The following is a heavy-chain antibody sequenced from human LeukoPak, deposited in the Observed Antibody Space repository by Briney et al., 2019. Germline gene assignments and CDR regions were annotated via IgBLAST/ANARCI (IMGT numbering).Heavy chain of an antibody. CDR1: GFTVSSFE. Sequence: PGGSLRLSCEASGFTVSSFEINWVRQAPGKGLEWVSYISSSGGTMDCADSVKGRFTVSRDNGKKLVHLQLNSLRAEDTAVYFCARIPHPDYADAQWDQGTLVIVSS. V-gene: IGHV3-48*03. CDR2: ISSSGGTM. CDR3: ARIPHPDYADAQ. D-gene: IGHD4-17*01. J-gene: IGHJ4*02.